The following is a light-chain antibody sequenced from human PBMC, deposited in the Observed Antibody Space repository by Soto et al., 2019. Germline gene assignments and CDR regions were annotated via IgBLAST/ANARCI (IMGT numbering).Light chain of an antibody. CDR1: STDVGGYNY. V-gene: IGLV2-14*01. Sequence: VLAQRSSVSGSPGQSITISCTGTSTDVGGYNYVSWYQHHPGKGPKLIIYEVNNRPSGVSDRFSGSKSGNKASLTISNLEAEDESDYYCGSYTSTDTPFVFGTGTKVTVL. CDR2: EVN. CDR3: GSYTSTDTPFV. J-gene: IGLJ1*01.